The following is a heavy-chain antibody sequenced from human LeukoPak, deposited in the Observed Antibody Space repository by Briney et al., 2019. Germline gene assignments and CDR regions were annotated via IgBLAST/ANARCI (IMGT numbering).Heavy chain of an antibody. D-gene: IGHD6-19*01. Sequence: GGSLRLSCAASGFTFSSYWMSWVRQAPGKGLEWVANIEQDGSEKYYVDSVKGRFTISRDNAKNSLYLQMNSLRAEDTAVYYCARLFVAGSFAFDYWGQGTLVTVSS. CDR3: ARLFVAGSFAFDY. J-gene: IGHJ4*02. CDR1: GFTFSSYW. CDR2: IEQDGSEK. V-gene: IGHV3-7*01.